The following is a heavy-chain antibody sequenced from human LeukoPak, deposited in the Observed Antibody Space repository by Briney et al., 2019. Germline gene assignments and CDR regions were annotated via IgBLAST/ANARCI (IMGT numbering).Heavy chain of an antibody. Sequence: SETLSLTCTVSGGSISSGGYYWSWIRQHPGKGLEWIGYIYYSGSTYYNSSLKSRVTISVDTSKNQFSLKLSSVTAADAAVYYCARSYDSSGYYGQGGFDPWGQGTLVTVSS. D-gene: IGHD3-22*01. CDR2: IYYSGST. CDR3: ARSYDSSGYYGQGGFDP. J-gene: IGHJ5*02. V-gene: IGHV4-31*03. CDR1: GGSISSGGYY.